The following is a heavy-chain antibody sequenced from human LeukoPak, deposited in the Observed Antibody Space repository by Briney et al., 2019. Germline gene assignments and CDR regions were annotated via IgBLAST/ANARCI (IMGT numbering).Heavy chain of an antibody. D-gene: IGHD3-3*01. Sequence: GGSLRLSCAASGFRFSDYTMTWVRQAPGKGLEWVSAISGSGGSTYYADSVKGRFTISRDNSKNTLYLQMNSLRAEDTAVYYCARFGVVIIGFDYWGQGTLVTVSS. CDR3: ARFGVVIIGFDY. V-gene: IGHV3-23*01. CDR1: GFRFSDYT. J-gene: IGHJ4*02. CDR2: ISGSGGST.